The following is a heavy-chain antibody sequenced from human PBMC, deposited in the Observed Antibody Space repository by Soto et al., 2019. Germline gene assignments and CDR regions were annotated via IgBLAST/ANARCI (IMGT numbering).Heavy chain of an antibody. CDR3: ARGYSSSRDLGY. Sequence: QVQLVESGGGVVQPGTSLRLSCAASGFSFSSYDIHWVRQAPGKGLEWVAVLWYDGSNKYYADSVKGRFIISRDNSKNTLYLQMNSLRADDTAVYYCARGYSSSRDLGYWGQGTLVTVSS. CDR2: LWYDGSNK. J-gene: IGHJ4*02. V-gene: IGHV3-33*01. D-gene: IGHD6-13*01. CDR1: GFSFSSYD.